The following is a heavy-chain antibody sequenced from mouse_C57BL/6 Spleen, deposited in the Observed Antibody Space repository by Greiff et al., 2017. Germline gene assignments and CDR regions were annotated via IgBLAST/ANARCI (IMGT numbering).Heavy chain of an antibody. CDR1: GYTFTSYW. D-gene: IGHD1-1*01. CDR2: IDPNSGGT. V-gene: IGHV1-72*01. J-gene: IGHJ3*01. Sequence: QVQLQQPGAELVKPGASVKLSCKASGYTFTSYWMHWVKQRPGRGLEWIGRIDPNSGGTKYNEKFKSKATLTVDKPSSTAYMQLSSLTSEDSAVCYCARVNYGSSYGAWFADWGQGTLVTVAA. CDR3: ARVNYGSSYGAWFAD.